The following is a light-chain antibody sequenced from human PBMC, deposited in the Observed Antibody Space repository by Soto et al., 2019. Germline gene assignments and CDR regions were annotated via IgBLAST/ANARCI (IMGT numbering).Light chain of an antibody. CDR2: EVS. CDR1: SSDVGGYNY. CDR3: SSYTSSSTHWV. J-gene: IGLJ3*02. V-gene: IGLV2-14*01. Sequence: QSALTQPASVSGSPGQSITISCTGTSSDVGGYNYVSWYQQHPGKVPKLMIYEVSNRPSGVSNRFSGSKSGNTASLTISGLQAEDEADYYCSSYTSSSTHWVFGGGTKVTVL.